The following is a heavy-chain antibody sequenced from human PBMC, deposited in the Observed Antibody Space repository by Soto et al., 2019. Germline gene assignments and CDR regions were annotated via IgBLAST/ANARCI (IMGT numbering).Heavy chain of an antibody. CDR1: GFTFSSHT. J-gene: IGHJ4*02. Sequence: GGSLRLSCAASGFTFSSHTMNWVRQAPGKGLEWISCISSGSNFIKYRDSVKGRFTISRDNAKNSLYLEMNSLRAEDTAVYYCARDRHSSGWSSFDNWGQGTLVTVSS. D-gene: IGHD6-19*01. CDR2: ISSGSNFI. V-gene: IGHV3-21*06. CDR3: ARDRHSSGWSSFDN.